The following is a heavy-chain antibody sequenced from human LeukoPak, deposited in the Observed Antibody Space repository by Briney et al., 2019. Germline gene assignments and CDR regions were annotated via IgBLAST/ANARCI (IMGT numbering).Heavy chain of an antibody. J-gene: IGHJ2*01. Sequence: SETLSLTCTVSGGSISSYYWSWVRQPPGKGLEWIGYIHYSGSTNSNPSLKSRVAISIDTSKNQFSLRLSSVTAADTAVYYCARESYGWYFDLWGRGTLVTVSS. V-gene: IGHV4-59*01. CDR3: ARESYGWYFDL. CDR2: IHYSGST. CDR1: GGSISSYY. D-gene: IGHD3-10*01.